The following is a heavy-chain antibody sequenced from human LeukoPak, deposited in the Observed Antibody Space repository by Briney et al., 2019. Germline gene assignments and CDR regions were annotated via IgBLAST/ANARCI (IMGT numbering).Heavy chain of an antibody. Sequence: GGSLRLSCAASGFTLSSYAMSWVRQAPGKGLEWVSAISGSGGSTYYADSAKGRFTISRDNSKNTLYLQMNSLRAEDTAVYYCAKTKSGSYFRGGYYYMDVWGKGTTVTVSS. CDR3: AKTKSGSYFRGGYYYMDV. V-gene: IGHV3-23*01. CDR2: ISGSGGST. CDR1: GFTLSSYA. J-gene: IGHJ6*03. D-gene: IGHD1-26*01.